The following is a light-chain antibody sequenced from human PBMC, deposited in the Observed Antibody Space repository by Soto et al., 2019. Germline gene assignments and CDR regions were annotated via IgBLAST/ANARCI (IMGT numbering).Light chain of an antibody. J-gene: IGKJ2*01. Sequence: EVVLPQSPGTLSLSPGERTTLSCRASQSVSNNYFAWYQQKPGQAPRLLIFGSSDRATGIPDRFSGSGAGIDVSLTISRLAPEDFAVYYWQQDGSSPPYTFGQGTKLEIK. CDR3: QQDGSSPPYT. CDR2: GSS. V-gene: IGKV3-20*01. CDR1: QSVSNNY.